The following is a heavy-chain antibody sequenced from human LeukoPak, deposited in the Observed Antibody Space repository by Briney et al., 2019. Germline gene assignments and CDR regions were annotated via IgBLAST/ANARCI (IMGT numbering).Heavy chain of an antibody. CDR3: ARFSSIAAAFDY. J-gene: IGHJ4*02. V-gene: IGHV3-21*04. D-gene: IGHD6-6*01. Sequence: GGSLRLSCAASGFTFSSYSMNWVRQAPRKGLEWVSSISTSSSYIYYADSLKGRFTISRDNAKNSLYLQMNSLRAEDTAVYYCARFSSIAAAFDYWGQGTLVTVSS. CDR2: ISTSSSYI. CDR1: GFTFSSYS.